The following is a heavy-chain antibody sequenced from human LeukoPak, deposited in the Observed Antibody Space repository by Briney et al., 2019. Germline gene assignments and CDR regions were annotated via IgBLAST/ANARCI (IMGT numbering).Heavy chain of an antibody. CDR3: AKGTLPDY. Sequence: GGSLRLSCAASGFTFDDYAMHWVRQAPGKGLEWVSGISWNSGSIGYADSVKGRFTISRDNAKNSLYLQMNSLRAEDTALHYCAKGTLPDYWGQGTLVTVSS. J-gene: IGHJ4*02. V-gene: IGHV3-9*01. CDR1: GFTFDDYA. CDR2: ISWNSGSI.